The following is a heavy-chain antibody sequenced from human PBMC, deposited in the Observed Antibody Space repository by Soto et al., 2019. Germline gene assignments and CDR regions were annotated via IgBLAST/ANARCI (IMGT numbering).Heavy chain of an antibody. CDR2: ISTSGSST. CDR1: GFTFSNYY. CDR3: ARDDYFGSGSYDFDC. Sequence: PGGSLRLSCAAFGFTFSNYYMTWIRQAPGKGLEWVSYISTSGSSTYYADSVKGRFTISRDNAEDSLYLQMNSLTAEDTAVYYCARDDYFGSGSYDFDCWGQGTLVTVSS. D-gene: IGHD3-10*01. V-gene: IGHV3-11*01. J-gene: IGHJ4*02.